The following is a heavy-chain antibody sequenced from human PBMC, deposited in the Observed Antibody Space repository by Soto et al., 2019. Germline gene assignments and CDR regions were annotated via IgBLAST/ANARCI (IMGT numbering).Heavy chain of an antibody. CDR3: ARATPLGYCSSTSCYMGYYYGMDV. Sequence: ASVKVSCKASGYTFTSYAMHWVRQAPGQRLEWMGWINAGNGNTKYSQKFQGRVTITRDTSASTAYMELSSLRSEDTAVYYCARATPLGYCSSTSCYMGYYYGMDVWGQGTTVTVSS. D-gene: IGHD2-2*02. CDR1: GYTFTSYA. CDR2: INAGNGNT. V-gene: IGHV1-3*01. J-gene: IGHJ6*02.